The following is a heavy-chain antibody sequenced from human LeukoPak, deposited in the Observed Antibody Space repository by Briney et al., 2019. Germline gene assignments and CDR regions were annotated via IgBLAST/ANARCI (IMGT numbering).Heavy chain of an antibody. J-gene: IGHJ4*02. V-gene: IGHV4-59*10. CDR1: GGSFSGYY. D-gene: IGHD4-17*01. CDR3: ARQGGAYGDFLDY. CDR2: IYTSGST. Sequence: SETLSLTCAVYGGSFSGYYWSWIRQPAGKGLEWIGRIYTSGSTNYNPSLKSRVTISVDTSKNQFSLKLSSVTAADTAVYYCARQGGAYGDFLDYWGQGTLVTVSS.